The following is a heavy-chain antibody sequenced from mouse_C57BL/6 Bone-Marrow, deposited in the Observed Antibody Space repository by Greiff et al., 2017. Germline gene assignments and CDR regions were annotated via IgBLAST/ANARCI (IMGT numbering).Heavy chain of an antibody. CDR1: GYTFTSYW. V-gene: IGHV1-64*01. J-gene: IGHJ2*01. CDR3: ARGAYYSNYVDD. Sequence: VQLQQPGAELVKPGASVKLSCKASGYTFTSYWMHWVKQRPGQGLEWIGMIHPNSGSTNYNEKFKSKATLTVDKSSSTAYMQLSSLTSEDSAVYYCARGAYYSNYVDDWGQGTTLTVSS. CDR2: IHPNSGST. D-gene: IGHD2-5*01.